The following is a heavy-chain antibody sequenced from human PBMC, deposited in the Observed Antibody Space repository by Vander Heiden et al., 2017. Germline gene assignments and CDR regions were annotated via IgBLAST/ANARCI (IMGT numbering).Heavy chain of an antibody. CDR1: GFTFSSHW. Sequence: EVQLVESGGGLVQSGGSLRLSCAASGFTFSSHWMTWVRQSPGKGRVWVARSNKDGSSSDCADSVKGRFTISRDNAKNTLFLQMNSLRVEDTAVYYCARDRIYDKFSYHPMFDSWGQGTPVTVSS. CDR3: ARDRIYDKFSYHPMFDS. D-gene: IGHD3-22*01. CDR2: SNKDGSSS. J-gene: IGHJ4*02. V-gene: IGHV3-74*01.